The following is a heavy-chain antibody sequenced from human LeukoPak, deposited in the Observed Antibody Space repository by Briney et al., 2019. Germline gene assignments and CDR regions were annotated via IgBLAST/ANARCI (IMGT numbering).Heavy chain of an antibody. Sequence: GASVKVSCKASGYTFTSYGISWVRQAPGQGLEWMGWISAYNGNTNYAQKLQGRVTMTTDTSTSTAYMELRSVRSDDTAVYYCARGGLRIGNYYYYMDVWGKGTTVTVSS. CDR2: ISAYNGNT. J-gene: IGHJ6*03. CDR3: ARGGLRIGNYYYYMDV. D-gene: IGHD5-12*01. CDR1: GYTFTSYG. V-gene: IGHV1-18*01.